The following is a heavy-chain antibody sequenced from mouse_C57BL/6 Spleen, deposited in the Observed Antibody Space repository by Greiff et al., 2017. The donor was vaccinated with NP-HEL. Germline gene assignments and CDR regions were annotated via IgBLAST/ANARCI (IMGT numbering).Heavy chain of an antibody. CDR1: GFSLTSYG. CDR2: IWRGGST. D-gene: IGHD1-1*01. CDR3: AKNSPLITTVVADV. Sequence: VQLQESGPGLVQPSQSLSITCTVSGFSLTSYGVHWVRQSPGKGLEWLGVIWRGGSTDYNAAFMSRLSITKDNSKIQVFFKMNSLQADDTAIYYCAKNSPLITTVVADVWGTGTTVTVSS. V-gene: IGHV2-5*01. J-gene: IGHJ1*03.